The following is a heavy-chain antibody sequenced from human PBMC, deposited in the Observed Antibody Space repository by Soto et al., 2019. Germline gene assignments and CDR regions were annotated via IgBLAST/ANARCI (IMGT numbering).Heavy chain of an antibody. CDR2: ISYDGSNK. V-gene: IGHV3-30*18. D-gene: IGHD1-7*01. CDR3: AKDGYNWNYRDYYYGMDV. Sequence: GGSLRLSCAASGFTFSSYGMHWVRQAPGKGLEWVAVISYDGSNKYYADSVKGRFTISRDNSKNTLYLQMNSLRAEDTAVYYCAKDGYNWNYRDYYYGMDVWGQGTTVTVSS. CDR1: GFTFSSYG. J-gene: IGHJ6*02.